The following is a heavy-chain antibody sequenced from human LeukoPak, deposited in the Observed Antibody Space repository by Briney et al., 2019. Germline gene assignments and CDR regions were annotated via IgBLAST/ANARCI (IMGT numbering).Heavy chain of an antibody. CDR1: GGSISSSSYY. V-gene: IGHV4-31*03. CDR2: IYYSGST. Sequence: PSETLSLTCTVSGGSISSSSYYWGWIRQPPGKGLEWIGYIYYSGSTYYNPSLKSRVTISVDTSKNQFSLRLSSVTAADTAVYYCARARGSYRGPLNPLVDYWGQGTLVTVSS. J-gene: IGHJ4*02. D-gene: IGHD1-26*01. CDR3: ARARGSYRGPLNPLVDY.